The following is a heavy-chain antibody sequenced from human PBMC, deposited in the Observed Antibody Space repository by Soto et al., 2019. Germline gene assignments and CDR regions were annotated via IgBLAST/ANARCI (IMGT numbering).Heavy chain of an antibody. CDR3: AREMDSGDSNYYYYYYMDV. V-gene: IGHV1-8*01. D-gene: IGHD4-17*01. CDR1: GYTFTSYD. CDR2: MNPNSGNT. Sequence: GASVKVSCTASGYTFTSYDINWVRQATGQGLEWMGWMNPNSGNTGYAQKFQGRVTMTRNTSISTAYMELSSLRSEDTAVYYCAREMDSGDSNYYYYYYMDVWGKGTTVTVSS. J-gene: IGHJ6*03.